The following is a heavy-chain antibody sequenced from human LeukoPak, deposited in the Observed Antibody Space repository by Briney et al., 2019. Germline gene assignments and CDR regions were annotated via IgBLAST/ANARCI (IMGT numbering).Heavy chain of an antibody. D-gene: IGHD3/OR15-3a*01. CDR3: AKAHPRTGPFDY. CDR1: GCTFTSYG. Sequence: ASVKVSCKGSGCTFTSYGISWVRQAPGQGLEWMGWISAYNGNTNYAQKLQGRVTMTTDTSTSTAYMELRSLRSDDTAVYYCAKAHPRTGPFDYWGQGTLVTVSS. CDR2: ISAYNGNT. J-gene: IGHJ4*02. V-gene: IGHV1-18*01.